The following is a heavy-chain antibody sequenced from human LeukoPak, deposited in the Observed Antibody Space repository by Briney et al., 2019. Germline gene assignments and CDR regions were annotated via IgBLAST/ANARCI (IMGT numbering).Heavy chain of an antibody. CDR1: GFTFSSYG. J-gene: IGHJ5*02. V-gene: IGHV3-23*01. CDR2: ISGSGGST. D-gene: IGHD5-24*01. CDR3: AKDLSRWLQSPNWFDP. Sequence: GGSLRLSCAASGFTFSSYGMSWVRQAPGKGLEWVSAISGSGGSTYYADSVKGRFTISRDNSKNTLYLQMNSLRAEDTAVYYCAKDLSRWLQSPNWFDPWGQGTLVTVSS.